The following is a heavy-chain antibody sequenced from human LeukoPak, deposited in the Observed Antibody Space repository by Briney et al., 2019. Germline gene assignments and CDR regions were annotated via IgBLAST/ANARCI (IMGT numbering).Heavy chain of an antibody. CDR1: GYTLTELS. CDR3: ARDQEFGIAAVKSWFDP. D-gene: IGHD6-13*01. Sequence: ASVKVSCKVSGYTLTELSMHWVRQAPGKGLEWMGGFDPEDGETIYAQKFQGRVTMTTDTSTNTAYMEVRSLRSDDTAVYYCARDQEFGIAAVKSWFDPWGQGTLVTVSS. CDR2: FDPEDGET. J-gene: IGHJ5*02. V-gene: IGHV1-24*01.